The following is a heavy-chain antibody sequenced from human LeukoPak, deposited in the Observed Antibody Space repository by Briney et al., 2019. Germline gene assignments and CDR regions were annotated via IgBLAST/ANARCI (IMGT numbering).Heavy chain of an antibody. CDR2: IIPIFGIA. D-gene: IGHD4-17*01. CDR3: ATRWSGGDDYGDLMDY. Sequence: ASVEVSCKASGGTFSSYAISWVRQAPGQGLEWMGRIIPIFGIANYAQKFQGRVTITADKSTSTAYMELSSLRSEDTAVYYCATRWSGGDDYGDLMDYWGQGTLVTVSS. CDR1: GGTFSSYA. J-gene: IGHJ4*02. V-gene: IGHV1-69*04.